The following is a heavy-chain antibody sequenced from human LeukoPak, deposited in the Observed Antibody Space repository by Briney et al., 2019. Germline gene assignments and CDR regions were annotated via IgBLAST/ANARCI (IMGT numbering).Heavy chain of an antibody. CDR1: GGTFSSYA. CDR2: IIPIFGTA. CDR3: ARDRGYYDILTGYLI. D-gene: IGHD3-9*01. J-gene: IGHJ4*02. Sequence: GASVKVSCKASGGTFSSYAISWVRQAPGQGLEWMGGIIPIFGTANYAQKFQGRVTITADESTSTAYMELSSLRSEDTAVYYCARDRGYYDILTGYLIWGQGTLVTVSS. V-gene: IGHV1-69*13.